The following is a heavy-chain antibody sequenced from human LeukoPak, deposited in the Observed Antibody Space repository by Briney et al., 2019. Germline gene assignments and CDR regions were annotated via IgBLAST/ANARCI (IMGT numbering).Heavy chain of an antibody. Sequence: GGSLRLSCAASGFTVSSKYMSWVRQAPGKGLEWVSVIYSGGSTYYADSVKGRFTISRDNSKNTLYLQMNSLRAEDTAVYYCARESYSARFDYWGQGTLVTVSS. D-gene: IGHD2-21*01. CDR2: IYSGGST. J-gene: IGHJ4*02. V-gene: IGHV3-66*01. CDR3: ARESYSARFDY. CDR1: GFTVSSKY.